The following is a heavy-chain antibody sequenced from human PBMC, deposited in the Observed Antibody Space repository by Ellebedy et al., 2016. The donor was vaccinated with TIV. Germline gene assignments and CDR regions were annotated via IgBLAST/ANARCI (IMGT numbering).Heavy chain of an antibody. CDR2: INADNDNT. J-gene: IGHJ4*02. CDR1: GYTLTDYA. D-gene: IGHD3-10*01. Sequence: AASVKVSCKASGYTLTDYAMYWVRQAPGQRLEWMGWINADNDNTRYSQKFQGRVTITRDTSASTVDMELSSLRSEDTAVYYCARGFDVDYWGQGTLVTVSS. CDR3: ARGFDVDY. V-gene: IGHV1-3*01.